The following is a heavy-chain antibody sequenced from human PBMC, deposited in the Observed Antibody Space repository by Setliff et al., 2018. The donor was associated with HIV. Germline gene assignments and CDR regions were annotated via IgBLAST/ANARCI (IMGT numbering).Heavy chain of an antibody. Sequence: SETLSLTCTVSGGSISGYYWSWIRQPPGKGLEWIGYIFYSGSTNYNPSLKSRVTISVDTSKDQFSLKLSSVTAADTAVYYCARQSDSSGYFPSWYFDYWAQGTLVTVSS. CDR3: ARQSDSSGYFPSWYFDY. J-gene: IGHJ4*02. CDR1: GGSISGYY. D-gene: IGHD3-22*01. CDR2: IFYSGST. V-gene: IGHV4-59*08.